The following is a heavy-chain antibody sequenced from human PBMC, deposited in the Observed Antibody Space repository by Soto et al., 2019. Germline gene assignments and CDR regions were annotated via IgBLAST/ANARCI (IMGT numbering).Heavy chain of an antibody. CDR3: ARQHPLDSSAWYN. Sequence: PGEPLKISCDGSEDTFSDYWIGLVRNVPGKGLEWVGTIYAGDSDTRYGPSFEGQVTMSVDKSISTAYLHWSSLKASDSAIYYCARQHPLDSSAWYNWGQGTLVTVSS. V-gene: IGHV5-51*01. J-gene: IGHJ4*02. D-gene: IGHD6-19*01. CDR2: IYAGDSDT. CDR1: EDTFSDYW.